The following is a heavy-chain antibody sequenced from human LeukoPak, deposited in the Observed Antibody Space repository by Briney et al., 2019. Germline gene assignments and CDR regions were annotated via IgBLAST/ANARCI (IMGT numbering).Heavy chain of an antibody. D-gene: IGHD5-18*01. CDR1: GYSLIDLS. CDR3: ASDIYGSQPSDY. J-gene: IGHJ4*02. V-gene: IGHV1-24*01. Sequence: GASVKVSCKVSGYSLIDLSMYWVRQAPGKGLEWMGGFDPDDGETTYAQRFQGRVTMTEDTSTDIAYMELSNLRSDDTAVYYCASDIYGSQPSDYWGQGTLVIVSS. CDR2: FDPDDGET.